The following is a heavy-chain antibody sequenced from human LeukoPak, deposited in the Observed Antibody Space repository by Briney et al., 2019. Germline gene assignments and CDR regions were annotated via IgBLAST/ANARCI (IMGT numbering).Heavy chain of an antibody. CDR3: ARDLTGLVN. Sequence: PSETLSLTCIVSGYSISSGYYWGWIRQPPGQGLEWIGSIYHSGSTNYNPSLKGRVTISVDTSKNQFSLKLSSVTAADTAVYYCARDLTGLVNWGQGTLVTVSS. CDR2: IYHSGST. D-gene: IGHD3-9*01. J-gene: IGHJ4*02. V-gene: IGHV4-38-2*02. CDR1: GYSISSGYY.